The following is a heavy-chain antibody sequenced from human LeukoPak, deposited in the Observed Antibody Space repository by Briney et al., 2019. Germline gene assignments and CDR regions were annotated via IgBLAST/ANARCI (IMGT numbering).Heavy chain of an antibody. D-gene: IGHD3-3*01. J-gene: IGHJ6*02. CDR3: ARGHWTIFGVVPFGMDV. CDR2: MNPNSGNT. Sequence: ASVKVSCKASGYTFTSYDINWVRQATGQGLEWMGWMNPNSGNTGYAQKFQGRVTMTTDTSTSTAYMELRSLRSDDTAVYYCARGHWTIFGVVPFGMDVWGQGTTVTVSS. V-gene: IGHV1-8*01. CDR1: GYTFTSYD.